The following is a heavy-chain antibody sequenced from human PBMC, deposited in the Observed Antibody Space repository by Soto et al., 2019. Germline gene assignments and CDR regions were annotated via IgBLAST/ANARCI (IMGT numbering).Heavy chain of an antibody. CDR3: AGDWSKFSYNYPYYYAMDA. CDR2: LYSSGTT. V-gene: IGHV3-53*01. Sequence: PGGSLRLSCTVSGFSVTNSYINWVRQAPGKGLEWVSILYSSGTTYYADSVRGRFTVSRDDSKNTLFLHMNSLRADDTAVYYCAGDWSKFSYNYPYYYAMDAWGQGTTVTVSS. CDR1: GFSVTNSY. J-gene: IGHJ6*02. D-gene: IGHD5-18*01.